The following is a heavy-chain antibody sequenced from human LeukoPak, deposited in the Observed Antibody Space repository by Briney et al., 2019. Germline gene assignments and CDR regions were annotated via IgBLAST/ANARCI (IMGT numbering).Heavy chain of an antibody. CDR2: VDYRGST. CDR1: GASVYSDSSY. CDR3: AREVATSYYDSGAYYRQTEAFDF. J-gene: IGHJ3*01. D-gene: IGHD3-22*01. V-gene: IGHV4-61*01. Sequence: SETLSLTCSVSGASVYSDSSYWTWIRQAPGKGLEWIGYVDYRGSTKYNASLKSRVTISLETSKNQFSLKLNSVIAADTAVYYCAREVATSYYDSGAYYRQTEAFDFWGQGKMVTVSS.